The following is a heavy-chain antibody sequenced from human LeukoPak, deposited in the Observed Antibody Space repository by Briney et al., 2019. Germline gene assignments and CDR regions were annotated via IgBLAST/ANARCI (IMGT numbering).Heavy chain of an antibody. D-gene: IGHD2-8*01. CDR1: GFTVSSNY. J-gene: IGHJ4*02. Sequence: PGGSLRLSCAASGFTVSSNYMSWVRQAPGKGLEWVSVITGSGGSTDYADSVKGRFTISRDNSKNTLYLQMNSLRAEDTAVYYCAKDHCTNGVCYMVYWGQGTLVTVSS. CDR3: AKDHCTNGVCYMVY. CDR2: ITGSGGST. V-gene: IGHV3-23*01.